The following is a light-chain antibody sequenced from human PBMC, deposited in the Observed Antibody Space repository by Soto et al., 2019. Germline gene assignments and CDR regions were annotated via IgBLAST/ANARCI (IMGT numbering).Light chain of an antibody. V-gene: IGKV1-5*03. Sequence: IQMTQSPSSLSASVGDRVTITCQATQDISSWLAWSQQKPGKAPKLLIYKASTLKSGVPSRFSGSGSGTEFTLTISSLQPDDFATYYCQHYNSYSEAFGQGTKVDIK. CDR2: KAS. J-gene: IGKJ1*01. CDR1: QDISSW. CDR3: QHYNSYSEA.